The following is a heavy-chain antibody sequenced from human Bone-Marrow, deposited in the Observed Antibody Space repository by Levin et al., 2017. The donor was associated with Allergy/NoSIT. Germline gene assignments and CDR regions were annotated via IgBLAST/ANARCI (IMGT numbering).Heavy chain of an antibody. CDR2: INWDSGRI. CDR3: AKVKDLYLFYPMDV. Sequence: GGSLRLSCAASGFTFHDYAIHWVRQPPGRGLEWVSAINWDSGRIAYADSVKGRFTISRDNANKYVFLQMDSLKLEDTALYYCAKVKDLYLFYPMDVWGPGTTVTVSS. CDR1: GFTFHDYA. D-gene: IGHD3-16*01. J-gene: IGHJ6*02. V-gene: IGHV3-9*01.